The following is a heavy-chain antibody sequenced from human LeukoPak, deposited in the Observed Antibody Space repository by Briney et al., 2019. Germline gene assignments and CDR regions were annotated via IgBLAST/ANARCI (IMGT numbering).Heavy chain of an antibody. CDR2: INHSGST. CDR3: ARGGYYGSGSFYAPQRYGMDV. V-gene: IGHV4-34*01. D-gene: IGHD3-10*01. Sequence: SETLSLTCAVYGGSFSGYYWSWIRQPPGKGLEWIGEINHSGSTNYNPSLKSRVTISVDTSKNQFSLKLSSVTAADTAVYYCARGGYYGSGSFYAPQRYGMDVWGQGTTVTVSS. CDR1: GGSFSGYY. J-gene: IGHJ6*02.